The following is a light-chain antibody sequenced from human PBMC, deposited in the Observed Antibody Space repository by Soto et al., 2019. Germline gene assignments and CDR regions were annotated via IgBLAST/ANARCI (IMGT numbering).Light chain of an antibody. V-gene: IGKV1-5*02. CDR1: QSIGTW. Sequence: DIQLTQSPPYLSANVGERVNIICRASQSIGTWLAWHQQKPGKAPNLLMFDASTLHTGVPSRFSGSGDGTEFTLSISSLQPDDSAIYFCRQYKTYTFGRGTRLEIK. CDR2: DAS. J-gene: IGKJ5*01. CDR3: RQYKTYT.